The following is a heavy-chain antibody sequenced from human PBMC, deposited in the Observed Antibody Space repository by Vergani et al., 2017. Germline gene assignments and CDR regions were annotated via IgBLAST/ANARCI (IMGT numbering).Heavy chain of an antibody. Sequence: QVQLVQSGAEVKKPGASVKVSCKASGYTFTSYGISWVRQAPGQGLEWMGWISAYNGNTNYAQKLQGRVTMTTDTSTSTAYMELRSLRSDDTAVYYCARGKLNYDFWSGYYSPWYYYGMDVWGQGTTVTVSS. V-gene: IGHV1-18*01. CDR3: ARGKLNYDFWSGYYSPWYYYGMDV. CDR1: GYTFTSYG. CDR2: ISAYNGNT. J-gene: IGHJ6*02. D-gene: IGHD3-3*01.